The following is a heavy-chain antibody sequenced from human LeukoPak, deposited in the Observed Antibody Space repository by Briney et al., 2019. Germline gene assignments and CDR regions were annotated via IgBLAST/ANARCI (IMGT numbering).Heavy chain of an antibody. Sequence: SETLSLTCTVSGGSISSYYWSWIRQPPGKGLEWIGYIYYSGSTNYNPSLKSRVTISVDTSKNQFSLKLSSVTAADTAVYYCAREGVVGSYYFDYWGQGTLVTVSS. V-gene: IGHV4-59*12. CDR2: IYYSGST. D-gene: IGHD2-15*01. CDR3: AREGVVGSYYFDY. J-gene: IGHJ4*02. CDR1: GGSISSYY.